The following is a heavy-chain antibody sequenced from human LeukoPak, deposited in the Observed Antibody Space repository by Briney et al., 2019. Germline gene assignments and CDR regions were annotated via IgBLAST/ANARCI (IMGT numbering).Heavy chain of an antibody. CDR2: ISYDESNN. Sequence: PGRSLRLSCAASGFTFSSYAMHWVRQAPGKGLEWVAVISYDESNNYYADSVKGRFTISRDNSKNTLYLQMSSLRAEDTAVYYCARDWTFTRFSGSHPCAFDVWGQGTMVTVSS. CDR1: GFTFSSYA. V-gene: IGHV3-30-3*01. CDR3: ARDWTFTRFSGSHPCAFDV. D-gene: IGHD3-10*01. J-gene: IGHJ3*01.